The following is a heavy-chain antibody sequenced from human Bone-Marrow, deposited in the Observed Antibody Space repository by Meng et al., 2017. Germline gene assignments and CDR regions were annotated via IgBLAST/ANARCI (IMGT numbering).Heavy chain of an antibody. Sequence: QGLLPRWGPGLLKPSETPPLTWAVYGGSFSGYYWSWIRQPPGKGLEGIGEINHSGSTNYNPSLKSRVTISVDTSKNQFSLKLSSVTAADTAVYYCARGLAYCSGGSCYPGSYFDYWGQGTLVTVSS. CDR3: ARGLAYCSGGSCYPGSYFDY. V-gene: IGHV4-34*01. CDR2: INHSGST. CDR1: GGSFSGYY. J-gene: IGHJ4*02. D-gene: IGHD2-15*01.